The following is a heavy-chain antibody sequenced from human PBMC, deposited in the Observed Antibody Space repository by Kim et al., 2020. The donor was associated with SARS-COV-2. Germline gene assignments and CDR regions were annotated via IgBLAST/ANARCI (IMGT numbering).Heavy chain of an antibody. V-gene: IGHV4-34*01. J-gene: IGHJ5*02. CDR2: INHSGST. CDR1: GGSFSGYY. Sequence: SETLSLTCAVYGGSFSGYYWSWIRQPPGKGLEWIGEINHSGSTNYNPSLKSRVTISVDTSKNQFSLKLSSVTAADTAVYYCAPRGDDFWSGGWFDPWGQGTLVTVSS. D-gene: IGHD3-3*01. CDR3: APRGDDFWSGGWFDP.